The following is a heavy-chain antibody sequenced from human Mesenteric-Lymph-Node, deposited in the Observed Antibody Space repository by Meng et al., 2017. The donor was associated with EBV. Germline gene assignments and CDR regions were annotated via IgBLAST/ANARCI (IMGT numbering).Heavy chain of an antibody. CDR2: LYSSRTT. V-gene: IGHV4-30-4*01. Sequence: QVQLEESGAGVVKPAPSLNLTCNASSDALNNDATHWTWVRHAQEKGLEWIIYLYSSRTTYEKTSQKSLVMTSTASSSTQFILQRTFVTDAAAVVYCGGRAGRRSSTDYWGQGTLVTVSS. CDR3: GGRAGRRSSTDY. J-gene: IGHJ4*02. CDR1: SDALNNDATH.